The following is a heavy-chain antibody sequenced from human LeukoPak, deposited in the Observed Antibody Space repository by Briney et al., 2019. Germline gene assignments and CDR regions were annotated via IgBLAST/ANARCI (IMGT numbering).Heavy chain of an antibody. CDR1: GYTFTSYY. J-gene: IGHJ4*02. CDR3: AAFSGIVGACDY. V-gene: IGHV1-24*01. D-gene: IGHD1-26*01. CDR2: FDPEDGET. Sequence: ASVKVSCKASGYTFTSYYMHWVRQAPGKGLEWMGGFDPEDGETIYAQKFQGRVTMTEDTSTDTAYMELSSLRSEDAAVYYCAAFSGIVGACDYWGQGTLVTVSS.